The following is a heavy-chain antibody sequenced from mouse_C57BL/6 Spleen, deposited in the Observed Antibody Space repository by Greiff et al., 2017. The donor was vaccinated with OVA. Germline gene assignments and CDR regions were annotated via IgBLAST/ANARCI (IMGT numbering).Heavy chain of an antibody. CDR2: ISYSGST. Sequence: EVQLVESGPGMVKPSQSLSLTCTVTGYSITSGYDWHWIRHFPGNKLEWMGYISYSGSTNYNPSLKSRISITHDTSKNHFFLKLNSVTTEDTATYYCARGGDGYFDVWGTGTTVTVSS. CDR3: ARGGDGYFDV. J-gene: IGHJ1*03. V-gene: IGHV3-1*01. CDR1: GYSITSGYD.